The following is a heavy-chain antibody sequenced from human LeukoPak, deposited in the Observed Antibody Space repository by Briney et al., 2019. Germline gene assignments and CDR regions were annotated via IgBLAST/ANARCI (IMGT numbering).Heavy chain of an antibody. CDR3: ARHSSSNWISRFDV. CDR1: GFTVSSNY. J-gene: IGHJ6*02. CDR2: IYYSGST. Sequence: PGGSLRLSCAASGFTVSSNYMSWVRQASGKGLEWIGSIYYSGSTNKNPSLKSRLTMSVDTSLDQFSLKMASVTAADTALYYCARHSSSNWISRFDVWGQGTTVTVSS. D-gene: IGHD6-19*01. V-gene: IGHV4-39*01.